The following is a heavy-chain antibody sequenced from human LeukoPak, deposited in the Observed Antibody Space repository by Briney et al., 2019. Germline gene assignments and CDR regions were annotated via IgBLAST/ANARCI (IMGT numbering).Heavy chain of an antibody. Sequence: PSETLSLTCTVSGGSISSYYWSWIRQPAGKGLEWIGRIHTSGSTNYNPSLKSRVTMSVDTSKNQFSLKLSSVTAADTAVYYCARGANRRKGCSGGSCYRTNYYYYYYMDVWGKGTTVTVSS. CDR3: ARGANRRKGCSGGSCYRTNYYYYYYMDV. CDR1: GGSISSYY. D-gene: IGHD2-15*01. J-gene: IGHJ6*03. CDR2: IHTSGST. V-gene: IGHV4-4*07.